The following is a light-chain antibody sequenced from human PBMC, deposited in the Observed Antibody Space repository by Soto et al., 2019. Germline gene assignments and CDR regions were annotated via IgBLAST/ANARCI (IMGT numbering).Light chain of an antibody. J-gene: IGLJ1*01. Sequence: QSVLTQPASVSGSPGQSIAISCTGTRSDVGAYNYVSWYQQHPGKAPKLMISEVTNRPSGVSDRFSGSKSGNTASLTISGLQAEDEADYYCCSYVGATTYVFGRGTKVTVL. V-gene: IGLV2-14*01. CDR2: EVT. CDR3: CSYVGATTYV. CDR1: RSDVGAYNY.